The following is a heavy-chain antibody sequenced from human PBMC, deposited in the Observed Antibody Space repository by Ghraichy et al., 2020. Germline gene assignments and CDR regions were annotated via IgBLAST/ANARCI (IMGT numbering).Heavy chain of an antibody. J-gene: IGHJ4*02. CDR3: AKDPRSYCSGGSCYADY. Sequence: GESLNISCAASGFTFSSYAMSWVRQAPGKGLEWVSAISGSGGSTYHADSVKGRFTISRDNSKNTLYLQMNSLRAEDTAVYYCAKDPRSYCSGGSCYADYWGQGTLVTVSS. D-gene: IGHD2-15*01. V-gene: IGHV3-23*01. CDR1: GFTFSSYA. CDR2: ISGSGGST.